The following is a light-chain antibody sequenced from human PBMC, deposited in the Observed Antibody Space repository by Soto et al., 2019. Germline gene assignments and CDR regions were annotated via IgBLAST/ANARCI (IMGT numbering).Light chain of an antibody. Sequence: QSVLTQPASVSGSPGQSITISCTGTSSGVGSYNYVSWYQQHPGKAPKLMIYEVSNRPSGVSNRFSGSKSGNTASLTISGLQAEDEANYYCSSYTSISTRVFGGGTQLIVL. CDR1: SSGVGSYNY. V-gene: IGLV2-14*01. CDR3: SSYTSISTRV. J-gene: IGLJ3*02. CDR2: EVS.